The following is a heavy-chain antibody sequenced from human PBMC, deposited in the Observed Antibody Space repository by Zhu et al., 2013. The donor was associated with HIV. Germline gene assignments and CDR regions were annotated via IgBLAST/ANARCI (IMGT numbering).Heavy chain of an antibody. CDR1: GYTFTGYY. Sequence: QVQLVQSGAEVKKPGASVKVSCKASGYTFTGYYMHWVRQAPGQGLEWMGWINPNSGGTNYAQKFQGRVTMTRDTSISTAYMELSRLRSDDTAVYYCARGDIVVVPASSWFDPGAREPWSPSPQ. V-gene: IGHV1-2*02. CDR2: INPNSGGT. D-gene: IGHD2-2*01. CDR3: ARGDIVVVPASSWFDP. J-gene: IGHJ5*02.